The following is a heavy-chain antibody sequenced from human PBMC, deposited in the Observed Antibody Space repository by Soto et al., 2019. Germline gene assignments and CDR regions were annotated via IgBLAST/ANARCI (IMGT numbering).Heavy chain of an antibody. CDR3: ARDHYYDSSGHPRLDY. V-gene: IGHV6-1*01. J-gene: IGHJ4*02. Sequence: KQSQTLSLTCAISGDSVSSNSAAWNWIRQSPSRGLEWLGRTYYRSKWYNDYAVSVKSRITINPDTSKNQFSLQLNSVTPEDTAVYYCARDHYYDSSGHPRLDYWGQGTLVTVSS. CDR1: GDSVSSNSAA. D-gene: IGHD3-22*01. CDR2: TYYRSKWYN.